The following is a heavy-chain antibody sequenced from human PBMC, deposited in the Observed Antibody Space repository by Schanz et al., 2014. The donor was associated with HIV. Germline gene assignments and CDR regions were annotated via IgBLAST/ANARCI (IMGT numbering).Heavy chain of an antibody. CDR1: GFTFRTHG. D-gene: IGHD6-13*01. J-gene: IGHJ5*02. Sequence: VQLLESGGGLVQPGGSLRLSCAASGFTFRTHGIHWVRQAPAKGLEWVAVISYDGSIKEYADSVKGRFTVSRDNSKNMLYLQMNSLRAEDTAVYYCAREYYSRNWNWFDPWGQGTLVTVSS. V-gene: IGHV3-30*03. CDR2: ISYDGSIK. CDR3: AREYYSRNWNWFDP.